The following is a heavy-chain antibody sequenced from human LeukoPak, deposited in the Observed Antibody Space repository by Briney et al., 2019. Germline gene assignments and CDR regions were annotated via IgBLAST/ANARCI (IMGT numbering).Heavy chain of an antibody. CDR1: GFTFSSYG. Sequence: PGGSLRLSCAASGFTFSSYGMHWVRQAPGKGLEWVAVISYDGSNKYYADSVKGRFTISRDNSKNTVNLQMNSLRAEDTAVYYCARDYYDSSGYYPWSYWGQGTLVTVSS. CDR2: ISYDGSNK. V-gene: IGHV3-30*03. J-gene: IGHJ4*02. CDR3: ARDYYDSSGYYPWSY. D-gene: IGHD3-22*01.